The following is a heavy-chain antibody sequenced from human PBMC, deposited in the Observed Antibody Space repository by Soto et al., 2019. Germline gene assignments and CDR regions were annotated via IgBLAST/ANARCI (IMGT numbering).Heavy chain of an antibody. D-gene: IGHD6-13*01. V-gene: IGHV3-30-3*01. CDR3: ARERVPSSQFDP. Sequence: QVQLVESGGGVVQPGRSLRLSCAASGFTFSSYAMHWVRQAPGKGLEWVAVISYDGSNKYYADSVKGRFTISRDNSKNTLYLQMNSLRAEDTAVYYCARERVPSSQFDPWGRGTLVTVSS. J-gene: IGHJ5*02. CDR1: GFTFSSYA. CDR2: ISYDGSNK.